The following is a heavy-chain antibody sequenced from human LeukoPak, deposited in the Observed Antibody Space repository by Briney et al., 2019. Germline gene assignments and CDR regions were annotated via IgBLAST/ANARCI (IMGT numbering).Heavy chain of an antibody. J-gene: IGHJ6*03. CDR1: GGSFSGYY. V-gene: IGHV4-34*01. CDR2: INHSGGT. CDR3: ARRKTTTVAKVYYYYMDV. D-gene: IGHD4-23*01. Sequence: PSETLSLTCAVYGGSFSGYYWSWIRQPPGKGLEWIGEINHSGGTNYNPSLKSRVTISVDTSKNQFSLKLSSVTAADTAVYYCARRKTTTVAKVYYYYMDVWGKGTTVTVSS.